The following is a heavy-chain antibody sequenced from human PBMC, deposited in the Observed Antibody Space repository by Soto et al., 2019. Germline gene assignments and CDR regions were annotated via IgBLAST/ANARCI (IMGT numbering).Heavy chain of an antibody. J-gene: IGHJ4*02. V-gene: IGHV1-3*04. CDR3: ARRVAAAGVDY. D-gene: IGHD6-13*01. CDR1: GYTFTSYA. Sequence: AASVKVSCKASGYTFTSYAMHWVRQAPGQRLEWMGWINTGKGNTKYSQKFQGRVTITSDTSASTAYMELSSLRSEDTAMYYCARRVAAAGVDYWGQGTLVTVSS. CDR2: INTGKGNT.